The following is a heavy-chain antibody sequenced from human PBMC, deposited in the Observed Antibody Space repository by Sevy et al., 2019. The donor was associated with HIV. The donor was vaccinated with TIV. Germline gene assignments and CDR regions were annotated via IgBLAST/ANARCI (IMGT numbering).Heavy chain of an antibody. J-gene: IGHJ4*02. D-gene: IGHD3-22*01. CDR2: ISQTNDGSKK. Sequence: GGSLRLSCAASGFTFGSYTLHWVRQAPGKGLEWVALISQTNDGSKKYYIDSVQGRFTISRANSKKTLYLQMDSLRPDDTAVYYCARDNSGYFFFDYWGQGTLVTVSS. CDR1: GFTFGSYT. V-gene: IGHV3-30-3*01. CDR3: ARDNSGYFFFDY.